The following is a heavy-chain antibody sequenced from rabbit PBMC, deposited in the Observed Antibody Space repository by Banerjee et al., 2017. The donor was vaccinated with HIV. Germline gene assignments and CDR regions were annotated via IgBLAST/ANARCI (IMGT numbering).Heavy chain of an antibody. V-gene: IGHV1S40*01. Sequence: QSLEESGGDLVKPEGSLTLTCTASGFSFSDSYWMCWVRQAPGKGLEWIACIYTSSGSTWYASWVNGRFPISKPSSTTVTLQMTSLTAADTATYFCARKAYSSSSGYPLWGPGTLVTVS. CDR3: ARKAYSSSSGYPL. CDR2: IYTSSGST. D-gene: IGHD1-1*01. J-gene: IGHJ6*01. CDR1: GFSFSDSYW.